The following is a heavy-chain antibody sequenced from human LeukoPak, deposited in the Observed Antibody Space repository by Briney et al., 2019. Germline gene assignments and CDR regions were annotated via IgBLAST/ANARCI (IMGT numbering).Heavy chain of an antibody. CDR1: GFTFDDYA. D-gene: IGHD6-13*01. J-gene: IGHJ5*02. V-gene: IGHV3-9*03. Sequence: PGGSLRLSCAASGFTFDDYAMHWVRQAPGKGLEGVSGISWNSGSIGYAVSVKGRFTISRDNAKNSLYLQMNSLRAEDMALYYCAKGGGSSWYEGSWFDPWGQGTLVTVSS. CDR3: AKGGGSSWYEGSWFDP. CDR2: ISWNSGSI.